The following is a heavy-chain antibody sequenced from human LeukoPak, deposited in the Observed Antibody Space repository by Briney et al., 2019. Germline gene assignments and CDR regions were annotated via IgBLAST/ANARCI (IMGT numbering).Heavy chain of an antibody. V-gene: IGHV4-59*12. D-gene: IGHD3-10*01. J-gene: IGHJ5*02. Sequence: SETLSLTCTVSGGSISSYYWSWIRQPPGKGLEWIGYIHYSGSTNYKPSLKSRVTISVDTSKNQFSLKLSSVTAADAAVYYCARGGYYGSGNDFRFDPWGQGTLVTVSS. CDR2: IHYSGST. CDR3: ARGGYYGSGNDFRFDP. CDR1: GGSISSYY.